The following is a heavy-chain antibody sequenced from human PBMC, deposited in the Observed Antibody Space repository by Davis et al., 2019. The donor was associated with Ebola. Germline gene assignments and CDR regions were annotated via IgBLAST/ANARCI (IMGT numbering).Heavy chain of an antibody. CDR2: IKPDGSDK. V-gene: IGHV3-7*01. J-gene: IGHJ4*02. CDR1: GFSFSDNW. D-gene: IGHD6-13*01. CDR3: ARFSSTWAGGN. Sequence: GESLKISCAASGFSFSDNWMSWVRQAPGKGLEWVANIKPDGSDKYYVDAVKGRFTISRDNAENSLYLQMNNLRAEDTALYYCARFSSTWAGGNWGQGTLVIVPS.